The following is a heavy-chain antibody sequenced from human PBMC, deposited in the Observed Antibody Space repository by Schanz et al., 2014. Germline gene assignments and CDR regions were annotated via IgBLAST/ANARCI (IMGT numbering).Heavy chain of an antibody. CDR3: SRGECSSTSCHEVAPPDD. CDR1: GASISSRDFY. J-gene: IGHJ4*02. Sequence: QVQLQESGPGLVKPSQTLSLTCTVSGASISSRDFYWSWIRQFPGKGLEWIGYISYSGRTYYSPSLKSRLTMSVDTSKNQFSLRLSSVTAADTAIYYCSRGECSSTSCHEVAPPDDWGQGTLXTVSS. D-gene: IGHD2-2*01. V-gene: IGHV4-31*03. CDR2: ISYSGRT.